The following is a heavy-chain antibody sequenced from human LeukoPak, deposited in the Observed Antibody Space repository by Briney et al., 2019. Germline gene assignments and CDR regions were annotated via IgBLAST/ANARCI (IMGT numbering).Heavy chain of an antibody. Sequence: SETLSLTCTVSGGSISSGSYYWSWIRQPAGKGLEWIGRIYISGSTNYNPSLKSRVTISVDTSKNQFSLKLTSVTAADTAVYYCARGDNYGLTYFFDYWGQGTLVTVSS. CDR1: GGSISSGSYY. D-gene: IGHD5-24*01. CDR2: IYISGST. CDR3: ARGDNYGLTYFFDY. J-gene: IGHJ4*02. V-gene: IGHV4-61*02.